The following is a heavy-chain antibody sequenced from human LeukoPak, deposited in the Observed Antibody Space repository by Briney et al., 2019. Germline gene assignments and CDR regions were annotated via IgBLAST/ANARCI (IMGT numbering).Heavy chain of an antibody. CDR3: ARGGNIVATSHFDY. V-gene: IGHV4-34*01. Sequence: SETLSLTCAVYGGSFSGYYWSWIRQPPGKGLEWIGEINHSGSTNYNPSLKSRVTISVDTSKNQFSLKLSSVTAADTAVYYCARGGNIVATSHFDYWGQGTLVTVS. J-gene: IGHJ4*02. CDR2: INHSGST. CDR1: GGSFSGYY. D-gene: IGHD5-12*01.